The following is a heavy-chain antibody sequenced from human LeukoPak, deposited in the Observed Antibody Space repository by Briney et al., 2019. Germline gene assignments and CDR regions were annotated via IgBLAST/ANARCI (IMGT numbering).Heavy chain of an antibody. V-gene: IGHV4-34*01. CDR1: GGSFSGYY. D-gene: IGHD2-2*01. CDR2: INHSGST. J-gene: IGHJ4*02. CDR3: APRPYCSSTSCYEYY. Sequence: PSETLSLTCAVYGGSFSGYYWSWIRQPPGKGLEWIGEINHSGSTNYNPSLKSRVTISVDTSKNQFSLKPSSVTAADTAVYYCAPRPYCSSTSCYEYYWGQGTLVTVSS.